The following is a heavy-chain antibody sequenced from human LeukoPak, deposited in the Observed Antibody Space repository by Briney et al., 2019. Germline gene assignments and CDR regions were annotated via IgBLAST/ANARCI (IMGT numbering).Heavy chain of an antibody. J-gene: IGHJ5*02. CDR3: ARGIYYYGSAYRNNWFDP. CDR1: GYSFTSYW. CDR2: IYPGDSDT. D-gene: IGHD3-10*01. V-gene: IGHV5-51*01. Sequence: GESLKISCKGSGYSFTSYWIGWVRQMPGKGLEWMGIIYPGDSDTRSSPSFQGQVTISADKSISTAYLQWSSLKDSDTAMYYCARGIYYYGSAYRNNWFDPWGQGTLVTVSS.